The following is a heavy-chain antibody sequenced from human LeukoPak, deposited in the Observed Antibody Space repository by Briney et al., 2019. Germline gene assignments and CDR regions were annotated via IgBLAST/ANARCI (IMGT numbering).Heavy chain of an antibody. CDR2: IYYSGST. J-gene: IGHJ4*02. D-gene: IGHD3-16*02. CDR1: GGSISSYY. CDR3: ASKRRVVIPDY. V-gene: IGHV4-59*08. Sequence: SETLSLTCTVSGGSISSYYWSWIRQPPGKGLEWIGYIYYSGSTYYNPSLKSRVTISVDTSKNQFSLKLSSVTAADTAVYYCASKRRVVIPDYWGQGTLVTVSS.